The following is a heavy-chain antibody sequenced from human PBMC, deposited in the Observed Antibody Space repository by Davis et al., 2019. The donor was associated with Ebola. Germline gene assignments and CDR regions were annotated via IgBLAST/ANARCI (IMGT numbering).Heavy chain of an antibody. V-gene: IGHV3-23*01. Sequence: GESLKISCVASGFTFSNYGMSWVRQCPGKGLEWVSSISGNGVSTLYGSSVKGRFTISRDNSKNTVYLQMSSLRVDDTAIYYCAKHMTIAGTTWFDPWGQGTLVTATS. CDR2: ISGNGVST. J-gene: IGHJ5*02. D-gene: IGHD6-13*01. CDR1: GFTFSNYG. CDR3: AKHMTIAGTTWFDP.